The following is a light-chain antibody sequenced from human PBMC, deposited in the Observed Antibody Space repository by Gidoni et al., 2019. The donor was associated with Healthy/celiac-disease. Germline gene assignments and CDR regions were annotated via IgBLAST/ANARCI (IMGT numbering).Light chain of an antibody. Sequence: EIVLTQSPGTLSLCPGERATLSCRASQSVSSSYLAWYQQKPGQAPRLLIYGASSRATGIPDRFSGSWSGTYFILTISILEPEDFAVYYCQQYGSSPLTFGGGTKVEIK. CDR2: GAS. CDR1: QSVSSSY. V-gene: IGKV3-20*01. CDR3: QQYGSSPLT. J-gene: IGKJ4*01.